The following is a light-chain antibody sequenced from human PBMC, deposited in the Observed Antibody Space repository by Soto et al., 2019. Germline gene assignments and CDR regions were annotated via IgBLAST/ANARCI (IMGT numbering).Light chain of an antibody. J-gene: IGKJ1*01. V-gene: IGKV1-5*03. CDR2: KAS. CDR1: QDISNY. Sequence: DIQMTKSPSSLSASVGDRVTITCRASQDISNYLAWYQQKPGKGPSLLVYKASSLKSGVPLRFSGSGSGTEFTLTINSLQPDDFATYYCQQYDTYWTFGQGTKVDI. CDR3: QQYDTYWT.